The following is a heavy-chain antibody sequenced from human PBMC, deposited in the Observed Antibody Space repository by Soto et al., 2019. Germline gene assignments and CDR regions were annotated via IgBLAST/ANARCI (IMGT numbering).Heavy chain of an antibody. CDR3: ASKAACGGDCYAFDS. CDR2: IIPLFGTA. J-gene: IGHJ4*02. D-gene: IGHD2-21*02. V-gene: IGHV1-69*06. CDR1: GGIFSSNT. Sequence: LVQSGAEVKKPGSSVKISCKASGGIFSSNTINWVRQXXGKGLEWMGGIIPLFGTANYAEKFQGRVTITADKSTKTEYMELTSLRSEDTAVYYCASKAACGGDCYAFDSWGQGTLVTVSS.